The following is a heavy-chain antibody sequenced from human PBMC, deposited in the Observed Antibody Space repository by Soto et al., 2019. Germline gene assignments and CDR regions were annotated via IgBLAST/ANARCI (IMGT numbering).Heavy chain of an antibody. CDR1: GGSFSGYY. CDR2: INHSGST. V-gene: IGHV4-34*01. CDR3: VRRLGYCSSTSCYHPFDY. J-gene: IGHJ4*02. D-gene: IGHD2-2*01. Sequence: SETLSLTCAVYGGSFSGYYWSWIRQPPGKGLEWIGEINHSGSTNYNPSLKSRVTISVDTSKNQFSLKLSSVTAADTAVYYCVRRLGYCSSTSCYHPFDYWGQGTLVTISS.